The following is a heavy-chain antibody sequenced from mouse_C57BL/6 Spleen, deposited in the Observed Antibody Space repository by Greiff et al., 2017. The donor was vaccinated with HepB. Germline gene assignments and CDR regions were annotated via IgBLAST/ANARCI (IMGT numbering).Heavy chain of an antibody. J-gene: IGHJ2*01. CDR1: GFTFSDYY. CDR3: ARESYGSSYYFDY. Sequence: EVKLMESEGGLVQPGSSMKLSCTASGFTFSDYYMAWVRQVPEKGLEWVANINYDGSSTYYLDSLKSRFIISRDNAKNILYLQMSSLKSEDTATYYCARESYGSSYYFDYWGQGTTLTVSS. CDR2: INYDGSST. V-gene: IGHV5-16*01. D-gene: IGHD1-1*01.